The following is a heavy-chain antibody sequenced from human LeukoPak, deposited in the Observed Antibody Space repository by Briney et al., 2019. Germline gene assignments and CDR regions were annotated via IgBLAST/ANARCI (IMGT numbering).Heavy chain of an antibody. CDR2: ISSSSSYI. D-gene: IGHD5-24*01. CDR1: GFTFSSYS. J-gene: IGHJ4*02. Sequence: GGSLRLSCAASGFTFSSYSMNWVRQAPGKGLEWVSSISSSSSYIYYADSVKGRFTISRDNAKNSLYLPMNSLRAEDTAVYYCARAPGMATTGNFDYWGQGTLVTVSS. CDR3: ARAPGMATTGNFDY. V-gene: IGHV3-21*01.